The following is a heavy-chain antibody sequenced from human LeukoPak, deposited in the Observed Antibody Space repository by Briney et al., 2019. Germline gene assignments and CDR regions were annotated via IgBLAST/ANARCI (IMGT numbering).Heavy chain of an antibody. CDR1: GGSISSGSYY. Sequence: PSETLSLTCTVSGGSISSGSYYWSWIRQPAGKGLEWIGRIYTSGSTNYNPSLKSRVTISVDTSKNQFYLKLSSVTAADTAVYYCAGTGITGTTNYWGQGTLVTVSS. J-gene: IGHJ4*02. CDR3: AGTGITGTTNY. CDR2: IYTSGST. D-gene: IGHD1-7*01. V-gene: IGHV4-61*02.